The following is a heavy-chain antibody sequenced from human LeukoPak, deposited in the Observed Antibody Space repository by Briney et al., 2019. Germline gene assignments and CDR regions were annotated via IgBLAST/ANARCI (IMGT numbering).Heavy chain of an antibody. J-gene: IGHJ4*02. CDR2: VGGGNDI. CDR3: AKDATPGNSIWDHFDS. CDR1: GFPFNIYG. D-gene: IGHD1-7*01. Sequence: GGSLRLSCAASGFPFNIYGMSWVRQAPGKGLEWVSSVGGGNDIHYADSVKGRLTGSRDDAKSTVYLQMNSLRVEDTAIYFCAKDATPGNSIWDHFDSWGQGTQVTVSS. V-gene: IGHV3-23*01.